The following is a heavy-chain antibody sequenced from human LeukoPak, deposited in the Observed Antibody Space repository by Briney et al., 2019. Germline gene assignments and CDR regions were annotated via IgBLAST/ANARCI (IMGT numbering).Heavy chain of an antibody. CDR3: AKNQGLLLKGSFDY. D-gene: IGHD3-22*01. Sequence: PGGSLRLSCAASGFTFSSYSMNWVRQAPGKGLEWVSYISSSSSTIYYADSVKGRFTISRDNSKNTLYLQMNSLRAEDTAVYYCAKNQGLLLKGSFDYWGQGTLVTVSS. CDR1: GFTFSSYS. V-gene: IGHV3-48*01. J-gene: IGHJ4*02. CDR2: ISSSSSTI.